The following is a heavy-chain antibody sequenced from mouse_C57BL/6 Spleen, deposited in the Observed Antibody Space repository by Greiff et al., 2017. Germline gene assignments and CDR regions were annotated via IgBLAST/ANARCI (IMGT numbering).Heavy chain of an antibody. D-gene: IGHD1-2*01. Sequence: QVQLQQPGAELVTPGTSVKLSCKASGYTFTSYWMHWVKQRPGQGLEWIGVIDPSDSYTNYSQKFKGKATLTVDTSSSTAYMQLSSLTSEDSAVYYCARNRLFDYWGQGTTLTVSS. CDR2: IDPSDSYT. J-gene: IGHJ2*01. V-gene: IGHV1-59*01. CDR3: ARNRLFDY. CDR1: GYTFTSYW.